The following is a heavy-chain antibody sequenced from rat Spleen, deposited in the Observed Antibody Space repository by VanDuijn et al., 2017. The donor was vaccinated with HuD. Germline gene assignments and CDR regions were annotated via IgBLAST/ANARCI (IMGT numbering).Heavy chain of an antibody. V-gene: IGHV2-13*01. CDR1: GFSLSNYG. CDR3: ARADVAGLSTDGI. J-gene: IGHJ2*01. D-gene: IGHD1-2*01. Sequence: QVQLKESGPGLVQPSQTLSLTCTVSGFSLSNYGLIWVRQPPGKGLEWMGVIWGNGNANYNSPLKSRLSISRDTSKSQVYLKMTSLQTEDTATYFCARADVAGLSTDGIWGQGIMVTVSS. CDR2: IWGNGNA.